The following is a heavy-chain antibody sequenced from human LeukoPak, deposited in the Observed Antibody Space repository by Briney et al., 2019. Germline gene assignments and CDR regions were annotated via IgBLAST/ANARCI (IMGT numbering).Heavy chain of an antibody. J-gene: IGHJ3*02. Sequence: GGSLRLSCAASGLTVTDYYVHWIRQAPGKGLEWVSFIGGSASNIYYADSVKGRFTISRDNAKNSLYLQMNSLRAEDTAVYYCAKEWSAFGIWGQGTMVTVSS. CDR1: GLTVTDYY. CDR3: AKEWSAFGI. V-gene: IGHV3-11*04. CDR2: IGGSASNI. D-gene: IGHD2-15*01.